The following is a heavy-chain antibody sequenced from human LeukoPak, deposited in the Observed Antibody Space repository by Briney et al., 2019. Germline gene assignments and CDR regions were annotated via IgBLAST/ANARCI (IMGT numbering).Heavy chain of an antibody. CDR2: IGGSGSPI. CDR3: ARDRLWAFDY. J-gene: IGHJ4*02. Sequence: PGGSLRLSCAASGFSFSSYSMNRVRQAPGKGLEWVSYIGGSGSPIYYAESVKGRFTISRDNAKNSLYLHMNSLRAEDTAVYYCARDRLWAFDYWGQGTLVTVSS. V-gene: IGHV3-48*01. CDR1: GFSFSSYS. D-gene: IGHD3-10*01.